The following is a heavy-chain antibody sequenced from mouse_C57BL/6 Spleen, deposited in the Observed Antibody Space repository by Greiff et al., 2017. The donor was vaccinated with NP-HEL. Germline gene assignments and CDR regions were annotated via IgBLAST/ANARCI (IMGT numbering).Heavy chain of an antibody. J-gene: IGHJ1*03. V-gene: IGHV3-6*01. CDR1: GYSITSGYY. CDR3: ARGLGTTVVARYFDV. Sequence: EVQLQQSGPGLVKPSQSLSLTCSVTGYSITSGYYWNWIRQFPGNKLEWMGYISYDGSNNYNPSLKNRISITRDTSKNQFFLKLNSVTTEDTATYYCARGLGTTVVARYFDVWGTGTTVTVSS. D-gene: IGHD1-1*01. CDR2: ISYDGSN.